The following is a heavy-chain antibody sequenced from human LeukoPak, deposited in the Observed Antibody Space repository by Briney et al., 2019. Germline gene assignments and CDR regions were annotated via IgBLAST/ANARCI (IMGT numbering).Heavy chain of an antibody. V-gene: IGHV3-23*01. J-gene: IGHJ4*02. CDR3: AKDASPIFGVVTAFDY. D-gene: IGHD3-3*01. CDR2: ISGSGGST. Sequence: PGGSLRLSCAASGFTFSCYAMSWVRQAPGKGLEWVSAISGSGGSTYYADSVKGRFTISRDNSKNTLYLQMNSLRAEDTAAYYCAKDASPIFGVVTAFDYWGQGTLVTVSS. CDR1: GFTFSCYA.